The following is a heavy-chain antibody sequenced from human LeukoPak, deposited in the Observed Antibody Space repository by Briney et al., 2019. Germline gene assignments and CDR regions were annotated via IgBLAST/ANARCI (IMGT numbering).Heavy chain of an antibody. CDR1: GCFVRDFY. CDR3: ARERWSGGFDY. V-gene: IGHV3-11*01. D-gene: IGHD2-15*01. J-gene: IGHJ4*02. Sequence: GGSLRLSCAASGCFVRDFYMAWIRQRPGKGLEWVSHISTTGNTINYADSVMGRFTISRDTVKESLYLQLTSLTTEDTAVYYCARERWSGGFDYWGQGTLVTVSS. CDR2: ISTTGNTI.